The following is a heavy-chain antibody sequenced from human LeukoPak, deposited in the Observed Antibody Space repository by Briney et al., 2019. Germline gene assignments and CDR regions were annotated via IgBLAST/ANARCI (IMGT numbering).Heavy chain of an antibody. D-gene: IGHD3-22*01. J-gene: IGHJ4*02. V-gene: IGHV3-66*01. Sequence: GGSLRPSCAASGFTVSSNYMSWVRQAPGKGLEWVSVIYSGGSTYYADSVKGRFTISRDNSKNTLYLQMNSLRAEDTAVYYCAKARSGGYYYDSSGYPELYFDYWGQGTLVTVSS. CDR3: AKARSGGYYYDSSGYPELYFDY. CDR2: IYSGGST. CDR1: GFTVSSNY.